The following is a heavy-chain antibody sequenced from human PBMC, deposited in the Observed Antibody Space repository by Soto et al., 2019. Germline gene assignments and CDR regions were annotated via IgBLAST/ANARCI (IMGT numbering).Heavy chain of an antibody. Sequence: PGGSLRLSCAASRFTFSTYSMNWVRQAPGKGLEWVSSISSSSSYIYYADSVKGRFTISRDNAKNSLYLQMNSLRAEDTAVYYCARAYSSSFFFDYWGQGTLVTVS. J-gene: IGHJ4*02. CDR1: RFTFSTYS. V-gene: IGHV3-21*01. CDR3: ARAYSSSFFFDY. D-gene: IGHD6-6*01. CDR2: ISSSSSYI.